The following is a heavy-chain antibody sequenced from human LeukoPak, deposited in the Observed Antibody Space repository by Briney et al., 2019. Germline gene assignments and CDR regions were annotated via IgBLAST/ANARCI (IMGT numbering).Heavy chain of an antibody. CDR2: IYYSGST. Sequence: SEALSLTCTVSGGSISSGDYYWSWIRQHQGKGLEWVGYIYYSGSTYDNPSLQSRVTISEATTKQHFYLKRRSATAADTAVYYCARGRSGYDFVATILYWFDTWGQGTLVTVSS. J-gene: IGHJ5*02. CDR1: GGSISSGDYY. CDR3: ARGRSGYDFVATILYWFDT. D-gene: IGHD5-12*01. V-gene: IGHV4-31*03.